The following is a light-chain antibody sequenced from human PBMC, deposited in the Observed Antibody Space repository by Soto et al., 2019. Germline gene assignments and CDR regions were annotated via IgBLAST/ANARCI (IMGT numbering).Light chain of an antibody. CDR1: SSDVGGYNY. CDR3: SSYTSSSLYV. Sequence: QSVLTQPASVSGSPGQSITISCTGTSSDVGGYNYVSWYQQHPGKAPKPMIYDVSNRPSGVSNRFSGSKSGNTASLTISGVQAEDEADYYCSSYTSSSLYVFGTGTKLTVL. CDR2: DVS. V-gene: IGLV2-14*01. J-gene: IGLJ1*01.